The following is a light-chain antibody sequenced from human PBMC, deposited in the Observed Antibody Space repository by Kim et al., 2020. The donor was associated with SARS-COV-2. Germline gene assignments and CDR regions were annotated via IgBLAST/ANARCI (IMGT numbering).Light chain of an antibody. CDR3: QQYDSHSYT. CDR1: QSITRW. V-gene: IGKV1-5*01. J-gene: IGKJ2*01. CDR2: AAS. Sequence: SASVGDRFPISCPARQSITRWLSWYQQKPGKAPKLLIFAASSLKSGVPSRFSGSGSGTEFTLTISRLPPDDFATYYCQQYDSHSYTFGQGTKLEI.